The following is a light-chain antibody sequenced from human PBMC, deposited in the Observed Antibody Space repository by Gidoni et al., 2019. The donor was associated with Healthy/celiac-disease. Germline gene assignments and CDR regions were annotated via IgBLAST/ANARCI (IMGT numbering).Light chain of an antibody. Sequence: SYVLTQPPSVAAAPGQTARITCGGNNIGSKSVHWYQQKPGQAPVLVVYADSDRPSGIPERFSGSNSGNTATLTISRVEAGDEADYYCQVWDSSSDHVVFGGGTKLTVL. CDR2: ADS. J-gene: IGLJ2*01. V-gene: IGLV3-21*02. CDR3: QVWDSSSDHVV. CDR1: NIGSKS.